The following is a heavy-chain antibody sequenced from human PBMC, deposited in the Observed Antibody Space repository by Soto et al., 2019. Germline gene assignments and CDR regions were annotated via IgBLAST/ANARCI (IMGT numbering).Heavy chain of an antibody. J-gene: IGHJ4*02. CDR3: AKVANSRVVIEYFDY. CDR1: GFTFANYG. CDR2: ISSSGGRT. V-gene: IGHV3-23*01. Sequence: PGGSLRLSCGTSGFTFANYGMGWVRQAPGRGLEWVSGISSSGGRTYYADSVKGRFTISRDNSKNTLFLQMNSLRAEDTAVYYCAKVANSRVVIEYFDYWGQGYLVTVSS. D-gene: IGHD3-3*01.